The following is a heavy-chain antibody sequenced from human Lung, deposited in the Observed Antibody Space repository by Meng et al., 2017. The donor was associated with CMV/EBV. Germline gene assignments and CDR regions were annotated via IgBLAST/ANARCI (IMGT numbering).Heavy chain of an antibody. V-gene: IGHV4-59*01. J-gene: IGHJ4*01. D-gene: IGHD6-13*01. CDR1: GDSMNNYY. CDR3: ARGGRGTATGQDD. Sequence: SXTXSLXCTVSGDSMNNYYWNWIRQPPGKRLEWIGYMYYSGSTNYNPSLKSRVTISVDTSKNQFSLNLSSVTAADTAVYYCARGGRGTATGQDDWCQGTLVTVSS. CDR2: MYYSGST.